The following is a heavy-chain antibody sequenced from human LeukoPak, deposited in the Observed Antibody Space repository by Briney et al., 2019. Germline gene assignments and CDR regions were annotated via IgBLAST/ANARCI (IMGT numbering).Heavy chain of an antibody. CDR3: ARELGYGDYNGVDV. D-gene: IGHD4-17*01. CDR1: GFTFSSYS. V-gene: IGHV3-21*01. CDR2: ISSSSSYI. J-gene: IGHJ6*02. Sequence: GGSLRLSCAASGFTFSSYSMNWVRQAPGKGLEWVSSISSSSSYIYYADSVKGRFTISRDNAKNSLYLQMNSLRAEDTAVYYCARELGYGDYNGVDVWGQGTTVTVSS.